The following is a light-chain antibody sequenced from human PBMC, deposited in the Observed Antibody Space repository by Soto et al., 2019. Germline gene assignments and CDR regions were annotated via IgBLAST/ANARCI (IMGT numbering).Light chain of an antibody. CDR1: QNIYSN. J-gene: IGKJ1*01. CDR2: DAS. CDR3: QQRST. V-gene: IGKV3-11*01. Sequence: IVMTQSPATLSVSPGERSTFSCRASQNIYSNIAWYQQKPGQAPRLLIYDASNRATGIPARFGGSGSGTDFTLTISSLEPEDFAVYYCQQRSTFGQGTKVDIK.